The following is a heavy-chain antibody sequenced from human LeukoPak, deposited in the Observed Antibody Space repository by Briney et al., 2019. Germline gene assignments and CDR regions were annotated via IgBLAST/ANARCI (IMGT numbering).Heavy chain of an antibody. J-gene: IGHJ6*03. V-gene: IGHV3-20*04. CDR2: INWNGGST. D-gene: IGHD1-26*01. Sequence: GGSLRLSCAASGLTLRLFSMNWVRQAPGKGLEWISGINWNGGSTGYADSVKGRFTISRDNAKNSLYLQMNCLRAEDTALYYCARLPVVGATSNYYYYYMDVWGKGTTVTVSS. CDR3: ARLPVVGATSNYYYYYMDV. CDR1: GLTLRLFS.